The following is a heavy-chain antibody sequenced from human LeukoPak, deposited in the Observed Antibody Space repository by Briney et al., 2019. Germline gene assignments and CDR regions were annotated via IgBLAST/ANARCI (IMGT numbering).Heavy chain of an antibody. CDR3: ARVGSSWSTFDY. CDR2: ISGYKDDT. D-gene: IGHD6-13*01. J-gene: IGHJ4*02. Sequence: GASVKVSCKASGYTFTKYGITWVRQAPGQSLEWMGWISGYKDDTKYAQKLQGRVTMTTDTSTSTAYMELRSLTSDDTAVYYCARVGSSWSTFDYWGQGTLVTVSS. CDR1: GYTFTKYG. V-gene: IGHV1-18*01.